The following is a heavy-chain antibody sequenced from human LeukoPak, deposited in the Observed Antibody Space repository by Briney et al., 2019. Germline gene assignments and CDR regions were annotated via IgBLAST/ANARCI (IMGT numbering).Heavy chain of an antibody. CDR1: GFTFSSYA. CDR2: ISGSGGST. J-gene: IGHJ3*02. V-gene: IGHV3-23*01. CDR3: AKPKYDSSGYYLRDDAFDI. Sequence: GGSLSLSCAASGFTFSSYAMSWVRQAPGKGLEWVSAISGSGGSTYYADSVKGRFTISRDNSKNTLYLQMNSLRAEDTAVYYCAKPKYDSSGYYLRDDAFDIWGQGTMVTVSS. D-gene: IGHD3-22*01.